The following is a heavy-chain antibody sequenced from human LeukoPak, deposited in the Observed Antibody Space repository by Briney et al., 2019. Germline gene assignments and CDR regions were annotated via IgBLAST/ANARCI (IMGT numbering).Heavy chain of an antibody. CDR3: ARDWGTVLTVYHNDL. J-gene: IGHJ4*02. CDR2: IWNDGSNE. D-gene: IGHD2-8*01. V-gene: IGHV3-33*01. Sequence: GGSLRLSCTVSGFTFATYGMYWVRQAPGKGLEWVAVIWNDGSNENYADSVKGRFTISRDNSKNTLYLQMNSLRAEDTAVYYCARDWGTVLTVYHNDLWGQGTLVTVSS. CDR1: GFTFATYG.